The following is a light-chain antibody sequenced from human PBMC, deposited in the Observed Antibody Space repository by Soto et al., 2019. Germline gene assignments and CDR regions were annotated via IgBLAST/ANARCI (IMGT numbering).Light chain of an antibody. CDR1: ASNLGGNP. J-gene: IGLJ2*01. CDR2: TNH. CDR3: AAWYDSLNAVV. V-gene: IGLV1-44*01. Sequence: QLVLTQPPSVSGTPGQKVSISCSGSASNLGGNPVNWYQHLPGAAPKLLIYTNHQRPSGVPDRFSGSKSGTSASLAISGLRSEDEADFYCAAWYDSLNAVVFGGGTKLTVL.